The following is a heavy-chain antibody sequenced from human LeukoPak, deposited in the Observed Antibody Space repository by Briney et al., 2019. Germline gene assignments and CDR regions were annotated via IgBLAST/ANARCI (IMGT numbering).Heavy chain of an antibody. V-gene: IGHV3-23*01. D-gene: IGHD6-19*01. Sequence: GGSLRLSCAASGFTFSSYAMSWVRQAPGKGLEWDSAISGSGGSTYYADSVKGRFTISRDNSKNTLYLQMNSLRAGDTAVYYCAKDRGGGWYFVPFDSWGQGTLVTVSS. J-gene: IGHJ4*02. CDR1: GFTFSSYA. CDR2: ISGSGGST. CDR3: AKDRGGGWYFVPFDS.